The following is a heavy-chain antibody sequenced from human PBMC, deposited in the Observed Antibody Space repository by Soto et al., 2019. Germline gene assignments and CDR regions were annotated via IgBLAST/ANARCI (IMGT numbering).Heavy chain of an antibody. D-gene: IGHD5-18*01. J-gene: IGHJ5*02. CDR3: ASGGYSYGYKGWFDP. CDR2: IIPIFGTA. V-gene: IGHV1-69*01. Sequence: QVQLVQSGAEVKKPGSSVKVSCKASGGTFSSYAISWVRQAPGQGLEWMGGIIPIFGTANYAQKFQGRVTLTADESTSTAYMELSSLRSEDTAVYYCASGGYSYGYKGWFDPCCQGTLVTVSS. CDR1: GGTFSSYA.